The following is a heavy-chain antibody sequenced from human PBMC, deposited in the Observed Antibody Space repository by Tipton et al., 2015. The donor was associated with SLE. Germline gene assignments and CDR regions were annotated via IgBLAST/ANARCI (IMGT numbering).Heavy chain of an antibody. Sequence: GSLRLSCAASGFTFSSYSMNWVRQAPGKGLEWVSFISSASGSIYYADSVRGRFTISRDNAKNSLYLQMNSLRAEDTAVYYCARDGRQQRFSFYNYLDVWGKGTTVTVSS. CDR2: ISSASGSI. J-gene: IGHJ6*03. D-gene: IGHD6-13*01. CDR3: ARDGRQQRFSFYNYLDV. V-gene: IGHV3-48*01. CDR1: GFTFSSYS.